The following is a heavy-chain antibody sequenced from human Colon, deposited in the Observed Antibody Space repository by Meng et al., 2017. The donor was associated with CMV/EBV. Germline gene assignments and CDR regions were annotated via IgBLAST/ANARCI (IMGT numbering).Heavy chain of an antibody. CDR2: ISGSGGTI. V-gene: IGHV3-23*01. D-gene: IGHD6-13*01. Sequence: GESLKISCAASGFTFSSYAMSWVRQAPGKGLEWVSVISGSGGTIYYADSVKGRFTISRDNSKNTLYLQMNSLRAEDTAVYYCAKDTRYSSSWTGLVDYWGQGTLVTVSS. J-gene: IGHJ4*02. CDR3: AKDTRYSSSWTGLVDY. CDR1: GFTFSSYA.